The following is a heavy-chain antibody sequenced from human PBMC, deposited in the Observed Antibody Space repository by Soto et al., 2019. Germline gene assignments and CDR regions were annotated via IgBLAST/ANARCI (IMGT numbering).Heavy chain of an antibody. J-gene: IGHJ5*02. Sequence: GPTLVNPTQTLTLTCTFSGFSLSTSGVGVGWIRQPPGKALEWLALIYWNDDKRYSPSLKSRLTITKDTSKNQVVLTMTNMDPVDTATYYCAHSRSYDFWSGYYWFDPWGQGTLVTVSS. V-gene: IGHV2-5*01. CDR2: IYWNDDK. CDR3: AHSRSYDFWSGYYWFDP. D-gene: IGHD3-3*01. CDR1: GFSLSTSGVG.